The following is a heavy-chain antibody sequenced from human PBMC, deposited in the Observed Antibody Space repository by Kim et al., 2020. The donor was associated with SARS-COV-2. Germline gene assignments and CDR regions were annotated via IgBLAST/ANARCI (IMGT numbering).Heavy chain of an antibody. Sequence: GGSLRLSCAASGFIFSSYGMHWVRQTPGKGLEWVAIISADGSNQYYADSVKGRFTISRDNSKNRLNLQMNSLRPEDTAVYYCAKDWSPFEYWGQGTLVTVSS. J-gene: IGHJ4*02. CDR1: GFIFSSYG. CDR2: ISADGSNQ. CDR3: AKDWSPFEY. V-gene: IGHV3-30*18.